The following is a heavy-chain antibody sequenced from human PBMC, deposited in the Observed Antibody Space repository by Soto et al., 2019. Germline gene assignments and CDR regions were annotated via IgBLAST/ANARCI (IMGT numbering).Heavy chain of an antibody. CDR3: ATSQPKHPYYDILTGYYIRPDAFDI. J-gene: IGHJ3*02. D-gene: IGHD3-9*01. CDR2: FDPEDGET. CDR1: GYTLTELS. Sequence: GASVKVSCKVSGYTLTELSMHWVRQAPGKGLEWMGGFDPEDGETIYAQKFQGRVTMTEDTSTDTAYMELSSLRSEDTAVYYCATSQPKHPYYDILTGYYIRPDAFDIWGQGTMVTVSS. V-gene: IGHV1-24*01.